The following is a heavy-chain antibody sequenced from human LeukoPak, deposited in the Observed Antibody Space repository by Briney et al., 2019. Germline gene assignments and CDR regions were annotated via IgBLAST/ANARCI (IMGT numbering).Heavy chain of an antibody. CDR2: ISAYNGNT. CDR1: GYTFTSYG. D-gene: IGHD3-3*01. V-gene: IGHV1-18*01. J-gene: IGHJ4*02. Sequence: ASVKVSCKASGYTFTSYGISWVRQAPGQGLEWMGWISAYNGNTNYAQKLQGRVTMTTDTSTSTAYMELSSLRSEDTAVYYCARDDGPPIFGVVKHPFDYWGQGTLVTVSS. CDR3: ARDDGPPIFGVVKHPFDY.